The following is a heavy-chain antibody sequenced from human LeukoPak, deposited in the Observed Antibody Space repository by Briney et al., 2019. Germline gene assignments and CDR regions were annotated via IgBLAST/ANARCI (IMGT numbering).Heavy chain of an antibody. Sequence: SGPTLGKPTQTLTLTCTFSGFSLSASGEGVGWIRQPPGKALEWLALIYWDDDKRFSPSLKTRLSIVKDTSKNQLVLTMTNMEPVDSGTYYCAHRLLKYRVTTPGAPWFDPWGQGTQVTVSS. CDR3: AHRLLKYRVTTPGAPWFDP. J-gene: IGHJ5*02. CDR1: GFSLSASGEG. CDR2: IYWDDDK. V-gene: IGHV2-5*02. D-gene: IGHD1/OR15-1a*01.